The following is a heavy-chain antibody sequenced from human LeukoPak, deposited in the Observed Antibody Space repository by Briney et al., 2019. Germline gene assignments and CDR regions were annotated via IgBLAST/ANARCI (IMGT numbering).Heavy chain of an antibody. J-gene: IGHJ6*03. Sequence: PGGSLRLSCVTSGFSLSSYWMHWVRQAPGTGLVWVSYIDNDGTHTTYADSERGRFTVSRDNAKNTLYLQMTGLRAEDTAVYYCTRGGFNHNMDVWGKGTTVTVSS. CDR3: TRGGFNHNMDV. CDR2: IDNDGTHT. CDR1: GFSLSSYW. V-gene: IGHV3-74*01.